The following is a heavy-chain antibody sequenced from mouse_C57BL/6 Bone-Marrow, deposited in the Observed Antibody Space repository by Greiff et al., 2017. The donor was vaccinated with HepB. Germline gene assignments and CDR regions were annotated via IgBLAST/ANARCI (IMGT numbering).Heavy chain of an antibody. V-gene: IGHV10-1*01. CDR3: VGLIYDGYLWYFDV. D-gene: IGHD2-3*01. CDR1: GFSFNTYA. Sequence: EVMLVESGGGLVQPKGSLKLSCAASGFSFNTYAMNWVRQAPGKGLEWVARIRSKSNNYATYYADSVKDRFTISRDDSDSMLYLQMNNLKTEDTAMYYCVGLIYDGYLWYFDVWGTGTTVTVSS. J-gene: IGHJ1*03. CDR2: IRSKSNNYAT.